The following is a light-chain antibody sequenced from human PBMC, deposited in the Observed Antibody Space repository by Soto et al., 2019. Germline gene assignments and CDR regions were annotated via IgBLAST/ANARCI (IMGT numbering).Light chain of an antibody. V-gene: IGKV3-11*01. Sequence: EIVMTQSPATLSVSPGERATLSCRASQSVSSKLAWYQQKAGQAPRLLIYDASHRAAGIPARFSGSGFGTDFTLTISSLEPEDAAVYYCQQRSNWPPITFGQGTRLEI. CDR1: QSVSSK. CDR2: DAS. CDR3: QQRSNWPPIT. J-gene: IGKJ5*01.